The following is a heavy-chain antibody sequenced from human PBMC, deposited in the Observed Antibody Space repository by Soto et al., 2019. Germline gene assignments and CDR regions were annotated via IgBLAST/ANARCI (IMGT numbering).Heavy chain of an antibody. J-gene: IGHJ3*01. CDR2: ISWNSSNI. CDR3: ARGATTSCFSPFDL. CDR1: AFSFDDYA. D-gene: IGHD2-2*01. V-gene: IGHV3-9*01. Sequence: EVQLVESGGGLVQPGRSLRLSCAASAFSFDDYAMHWVRQVPGKGLEWVSGISWNSSNIVYADSVKGRFTISRDNAKQTLYRQMNSLKTEDTAVYYCARGATTSCFSPFDLWGQATMVPVS.